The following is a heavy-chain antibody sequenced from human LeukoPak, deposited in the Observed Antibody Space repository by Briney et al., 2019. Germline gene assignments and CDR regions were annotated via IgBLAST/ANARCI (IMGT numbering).Heavy chain of an antibody. V-gene: IGHV3-23*01. Sequence: GGSLRLSCGASSFTFSSYVMSWVRQAPGKGLEWVSAIGGSGGGTYYADSVKGRFTISRDNSKNTLYLQMNSLRAEDTAVYYCAKRGSGWYEDYYYYMDVWSKGTTVTISS. CDR2: IGGSGGGT. D-gene: IGHD6-19*01. CDR3: AKRGSGWYEDYYYYMDV. CDR1: SFTFSSYV. J-gene: IGHJ6*03.